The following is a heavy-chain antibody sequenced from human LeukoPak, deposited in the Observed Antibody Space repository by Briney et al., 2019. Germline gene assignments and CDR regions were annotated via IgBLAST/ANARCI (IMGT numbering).Heavy chain of an antibody. D-gene: IGHD6-25*01. V-gene: IGHV3-13*01. Sequence: GGSLRLSCAASGFTFSSYWMHWVRQAPGKGLEWVSTISGSTGSTYYADSVKGRFTFSRENAKNSLYLQMNSLRAGDTAVYYCARDRGRYYMDVWGKGTTVTISS. CDR1: GFTFSSYW. CDR2: ISGSTGST. J-gene: IGHJ6*03. CDR3: ARDRGRYYMDV.